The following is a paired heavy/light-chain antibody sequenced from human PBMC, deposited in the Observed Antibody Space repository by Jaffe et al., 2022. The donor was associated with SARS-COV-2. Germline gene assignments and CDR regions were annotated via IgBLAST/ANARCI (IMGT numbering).Light chain of an antibody. CDR1: NIGSKS. CDR3: QVWDSSSDPYVV. CDR2: YDS. V-gene: IGLV3-21*04. Sequence: SYVLTQPPSVSVAPGKTARITCGGNNIGSKSVHWYQQKPGQAPVLVIYYDSDRPSGIPERFSGSNSGNTATLTISRVEAGDEADYYCQVWDSSSDPYVVFGGGTKLTVL. J-gene: IGLJ2*01.
Heavy chain of an antibody. CDR2: ISYDGSNK. V-gene: IGHV3-30*04. D-gene: IGHD2-15*01. J-gene: IGHJ4*02. CDR1: GFTFSSYA. Sequence: QVQLVESGGGVVQPGRSLRLSCAASGFTFSSYAMHWVRQAPGKGLEWVAVISYDGSNKYYADSVKGRFTISRDNSKNTLYLQMNSLRAEDTAVYYCAREYCSGGSCYSEGPPPIDYWGQGTLVTVSS. CDR3: AREYCSGGSCYSEGPPPIDY.